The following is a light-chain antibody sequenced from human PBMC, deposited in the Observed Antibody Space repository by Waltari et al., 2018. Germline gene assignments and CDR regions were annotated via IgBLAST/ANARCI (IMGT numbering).Light chain of an antibody. CDR1: QSVLYSSNNKNY. CDR2: WAS. V-gene: IGKV4-1*01. J-gene: IGKJ4*01. CDR3: QQFYSLPVT. Sequence: DIVMTQSPDSLAVSLGERATINCKSSQSVLYSSNNKNYVAWYQQKPGQPPKLLVYWASTRESGVPDRFSGSGSGTDFSLTISGLQAEDVAVYYCQQFYSLPVTFGGGTNVEIK.